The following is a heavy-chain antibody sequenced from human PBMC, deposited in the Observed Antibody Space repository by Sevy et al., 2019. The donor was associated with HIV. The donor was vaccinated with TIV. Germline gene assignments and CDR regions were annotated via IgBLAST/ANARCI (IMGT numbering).Heavy chain of an antibody. J-gene: IGHJ5*02. V-gene: IGHV4-34*01. CDR3: ARSPPVVVVPGAPSWFDP. CDR2: INESGIT. D-gene: IGHD2-2*01. CDR1: DGSFSGHY. Sequence: SETLSLTCAVHDGSFSGHYWNWIRQLPGKGLEWIGEINESGITYYNPSLKSRVTISVDTSKKQFSLRLNSVTAADTAVCFCARSPPVVVVPGAPSWFDPWGQGTLVTVSS.